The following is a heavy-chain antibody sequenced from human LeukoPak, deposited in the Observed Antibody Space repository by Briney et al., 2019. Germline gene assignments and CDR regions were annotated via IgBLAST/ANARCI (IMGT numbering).Heavy chain of an antibody. CDR1: GFTFGDYA. J-gene: IGHJ4*02. Sequence: GESLKISCTASGFTFGDYAMSWVRQAPGKGLEWVGFIRSKAYGGTTEYAASVKGRFTISRDDSKSIAYLQMNSLKTEDTAVYYCTRERSGITMVRGLHDYWGQGTLVTVSS. D-gene: IGHD3-10*01. V-gene: IGHV3-49*04. CDR2: IRSKAYGGTT. CDR3: TRERSGITMVRGLHDY.